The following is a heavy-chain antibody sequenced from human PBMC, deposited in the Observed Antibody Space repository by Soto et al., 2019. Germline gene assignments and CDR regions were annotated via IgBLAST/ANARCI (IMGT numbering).Heavy chain of an antibody. Sequence: QLQLQESGPGLVKPSETLSLTCTVSGGSISSSSYYWGWIRQPPGKGLEWIGSIYYSGSTYYNPSLKSRFTISVDTSKHQFSLKLSSVTAADTAVYYCAGQVRQQLEASYYYYYGMDVWGQGTTVTVSS. D-gene: IGHD6-13*01. J-gene: IGHJ6*02. CDR2: IYYSGST. CDR3: AGQVRQQLEASYYYYYGMDV. V-gene: IGHV4-39*01. CDR1: GGSISSSSYY.